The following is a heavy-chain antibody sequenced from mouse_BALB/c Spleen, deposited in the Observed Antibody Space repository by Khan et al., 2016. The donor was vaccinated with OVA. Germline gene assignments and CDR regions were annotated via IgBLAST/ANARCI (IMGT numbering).Heavy chain of an antibody. V-gene: IGHV1S136*01. J-gene: IGHJ3*01. D-gene: IGHD1-1*01. Sequence: VQLKESGPELVKPGASVKMSCKASGYTFTSYVMHWVKQKPGLGLEWIGYIYPFNDDTKYNEKFKGKATLTSDKSSSTAYMELSSLTSEDSAVSYCVPVGNYYVSFAYWGQGTLVTVSA. CDR3: VPVGNYYVSFAY. CDR2: IYPFNDDT. CDR1: GYTFTSYV.